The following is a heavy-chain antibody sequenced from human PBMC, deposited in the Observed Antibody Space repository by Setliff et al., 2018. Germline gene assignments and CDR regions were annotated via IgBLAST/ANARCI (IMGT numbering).Heavy chain of an antibody. V-gene: IGHV1-2*02. CDR1: GYSFTDYF. CDR2: INPNTGGM. CDR3: TRDPTGSNFYNFQFYMDV. Sequence: GASVKVSCKASGYSFTDYFIHWVRQAPGLGLEWMGWINPNTGGMNFAQRFQGRVTVTRDTSISTAYMELSRLTSDDTAVYYCTRDPTGSNFYNFQFYMDVWGKGTTVTVSS. D-gene: IGHD1-1*01. J-gene: IGHJ6*03.